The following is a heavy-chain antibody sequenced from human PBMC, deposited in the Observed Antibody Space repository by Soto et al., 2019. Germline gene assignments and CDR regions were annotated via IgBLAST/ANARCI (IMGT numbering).Heavy chain of an antibody. Sequence: SLKVSCNASGGTFSSYAISWVRHAPGRGLELVGGIIPRSAKSNYAQKIEGRVTITADESTSTAYLDLCSLRSDDTAVYYCAREGLVLVPTNVNSDSSYYAMDVWGEGSTVTISS. CDR2: IIPRSAKS. CDR3: AREGLVLVPTNVNSDSSYYAMDV. D-gene: IGHD2-2*01. J-gene: IGHJ6*02. V-gene: IGHV1-69*13. CDR1: GGTFSSYA.